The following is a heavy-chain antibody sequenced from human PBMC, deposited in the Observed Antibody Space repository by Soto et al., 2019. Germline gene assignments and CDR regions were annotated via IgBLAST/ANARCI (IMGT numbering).Heavy chain of an antibody. CDR3: AKKGGYYYYMDV. CDR2: ISGSGGST. D-gene: IGHD3-16*01. V-gene: IGHV3-23*01. J-gene: IGHJ6*03. CDR1: GFTFSSYA. Sequence: GGSLRLSCAASGFTFSSYAMSWVRQAPGKGLEWVSAISGSGGSTYYADSVKGRFTISRDNSKNTLYLQMNSLRAEDTGVYYCAKKGGYYYYMDVWGKGTTVTVSS.